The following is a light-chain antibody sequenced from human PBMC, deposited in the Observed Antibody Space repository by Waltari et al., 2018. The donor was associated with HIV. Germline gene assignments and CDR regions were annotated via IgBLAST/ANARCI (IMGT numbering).Light chain of an antibody. CDR2: DVS. Sequence: QSALTQPRSVSGSPGQSVTISCTGTSSDVGGYHYVSWYQQHPGKAPKLMIYDVSKRPAGVPDRFSGSKSGNTASLTISGLQAEDEADYYCGSYAGSYVFGTGTKVTVL. CDR3: GSYAGSYV. V-gene: IGLV2-11*01. J-gene: IGLJ1*01. CDR1: SSDVGGYHY.